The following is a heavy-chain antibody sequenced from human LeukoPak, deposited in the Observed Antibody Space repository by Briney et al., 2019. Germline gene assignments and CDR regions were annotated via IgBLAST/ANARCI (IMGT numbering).Heavy chain of an antibody. D-gene: IGHD2-21*02. CDR3: ARGPHIVVVTAPDY. J-gene: IGHJ4*02. CDR2: IWYDGSNK. CDR1: GFTLSSYG. V-gene: IGHV3-33*01. Sequence: GGSLRLSCAASGFTLSSYGMHWVRQAPGKGLEWVAVIWYDGSNKYYADSVKGRFTISRDNSKNTLYLQMNSLRAEDTAVYYCARGPHIVVVTAPDYWGQGSLVTVSS.